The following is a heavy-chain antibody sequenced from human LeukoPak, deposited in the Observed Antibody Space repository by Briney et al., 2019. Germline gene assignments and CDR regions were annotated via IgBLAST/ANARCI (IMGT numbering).Heavy chain of an antibody. CDR1: GDSISGFY. CDR3: ARWYYYETSGLYYGSFDN. Sequence: SETLSLTCTVSGDSISGFYWSWIRQPPGKGLEWIGYIYYSGSTNYNPSLKSRVTISVDTSKNQFSLKLTSVTAADTAVYYCARWYYYETSGLYYGSFDNWGQGTLVTVSS. J-gene: IGHJ5*02. V-gene: IGHV4-59*01. D-gene: IGHD3-22*01. CDR2: IYYSGST.